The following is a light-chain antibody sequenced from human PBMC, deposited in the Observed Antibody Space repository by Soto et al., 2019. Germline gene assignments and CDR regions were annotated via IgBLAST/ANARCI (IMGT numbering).Light chain of an antibody. CDR1: SSNIGAGYD. CDR3: QSYDSSLSGSEV. CDR2: GNS. V-gene: IGLV1-40*01. Sequence: QSVLTQPPSESGAPGQRVTISCTGSSSNIGAGYDVHWYQQLPGTAPKLLIYGNSNRASGVPDRFSGSKSGTSASLAITGLQAEDEADYYCQSYDSSLSGSEVFGTGTKVTV. J-gene: IGLJ1*01.